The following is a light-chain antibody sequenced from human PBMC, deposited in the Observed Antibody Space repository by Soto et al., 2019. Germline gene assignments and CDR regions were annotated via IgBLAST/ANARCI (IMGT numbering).Light chain of an antibody. CDR2: GAS. V-gene: IGKV3-20*01. CDR1: QSVSSSY. Sequence: EIVMTQSPGTLSLSPGERATLSCRASQSVSSSYLAWYQQKPDQASRLLIYGASSSATGIPDRFSGSGSGTDFTLTIIRLEPEDFAVYYCQQYGSSPQGITFGPGTKVDIK. J-gene: IGKJ3*01. CDR3: QQYGSSPQGIT.